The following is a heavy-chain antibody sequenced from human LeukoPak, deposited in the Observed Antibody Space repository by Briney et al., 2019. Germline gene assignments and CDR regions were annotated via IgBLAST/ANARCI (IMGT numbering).Heavy chain of an antibody. V-gene: IGHV3-74*01. Sequence: GGSLRLSCGASGFTFSSYWMHWVRQAPGKGLVWVSRINNDGSSTSYADSVQGRFTISRDNAKNTLYLQMNSLRAEDTALYYCARVARGDYYYYMDIWGKGTTVTVSS. D-gene: IGHD3-10*01. CDR1: GFTFSSYW. CDR2: INNDGSST. CDR3: ARVARGDYYYYMDI. J-gene: IGHJ6*03.